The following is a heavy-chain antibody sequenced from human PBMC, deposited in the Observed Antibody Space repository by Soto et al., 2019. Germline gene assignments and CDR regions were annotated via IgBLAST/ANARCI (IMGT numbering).Heavy chain of an antibody. J-gene: IGHJ4*02. Sequence: LSLTCTVSGGSISSYYWSWIRQPPGKGLEWIGYIYYSGSTNYNPSLKSRVTISVDTSKNQFSLKLSPVTAADTAVYYCAALEYYDSSGYYTFDYWGQGTLVTVSS. D-gene: IGHD3-22*01. CDR3: AALEYYDSSGYYTFDY. CDR1: GGSISSYY. V-gene: IGHV4-59*01. CDR2: IYYSGST.